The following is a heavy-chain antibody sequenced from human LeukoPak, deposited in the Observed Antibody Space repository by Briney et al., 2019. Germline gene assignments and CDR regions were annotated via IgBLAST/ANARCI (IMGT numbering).Heavy chain of an antibody. CDR3: AREQLLLWYFDL. V-gene: IGHV4-34*01. CDR2: INHSGST. CDR1: GGSFSGYY. D-gene: IGHD2-2*01. J-gene: IGHJ2*01. Sequence: SETLSLTCAVYGGSFSGYYWSWIRQPPGKGLEWIGEINHSGSTNYNPSLKSRVTISVDRSKNQFSLKLSSVTAADTAVYYCAREQLLLWYFDLWGRGTLVTVSS.